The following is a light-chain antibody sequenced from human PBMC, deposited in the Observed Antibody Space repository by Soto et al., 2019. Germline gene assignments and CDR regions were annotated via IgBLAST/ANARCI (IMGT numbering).Light chain of an antibody. CDR2: KVS. J-gene: IGKJ5*01. Sequence: DVVMTQSPLSLPVTLGQPASISCGCNQCLVHSDGIAYFSWFQXRQGRSPRRXIYKVSNRDSGVPARFRGSGSGTDLAMKISRVEAEDVGVDECMQGTHWPITFGQGTRLEIK. V-gene: IGKV2-30*02. CDR1: QCLVHSDGIAY. CDR3: MQGTHWPIT.